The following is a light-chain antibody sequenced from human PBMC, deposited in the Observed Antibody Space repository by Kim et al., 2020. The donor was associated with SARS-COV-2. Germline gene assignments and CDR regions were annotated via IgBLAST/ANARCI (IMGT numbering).Light chain of an antibody. J-gene: IGLJ1*01. V-gene: IGLV2-14*03. CDR2: DVS. CDR3: SSYTSISTPYV. Sequence: QSALTQPASVSGSPGQSITISCTGTSSDVGGYNYVSWYQQHPGKAPKLMIYDVSKRPSGVSNRFSGSKSGNRASLTISGLQAEDEADYYCSSYTSISTPYVFGTGTKGTVL. CDR1: SSDVGGYNY.